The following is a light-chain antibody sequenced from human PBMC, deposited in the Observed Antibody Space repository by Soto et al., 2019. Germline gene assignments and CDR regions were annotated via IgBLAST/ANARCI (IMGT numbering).Light chain of an antibody. CDR3: SSYTSSSTVV. CDR1: SSVVGGYNY. Sequence: QSALTQPASVSGSPGQSITISCTGTSSVVGGYNYVSWYQQHPGKAPKLMIYDVSNRPSGVSNRFSGSKSGNTASLTISGLKAEDEADYYCSSYTSSSTVVFGGGTKLTVL. J-gene: IGLJ2*01. CDR2: DVS. V-gene: IGLV2-14*01.